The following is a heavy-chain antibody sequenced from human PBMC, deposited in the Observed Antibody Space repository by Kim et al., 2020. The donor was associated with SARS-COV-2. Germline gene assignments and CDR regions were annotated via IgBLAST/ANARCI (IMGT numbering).Heavy chain of an antibody. V-gene: IGHV3-30-3*01. CDR2: TSYDGSNH. Sequence: GGSLRLSCAASGFTFSSYAMHWVRQAPGKGLEWVAVTSYDGSNHYFTDAVKGRFTISRDNSKTTLYLQINSLRPEDTAIYYWVRELGGILGRFGWFDPWGQGTLVTVSS. CDR3: VRELGGILGRFGWFDP. D-gene: IGHD7-27*01. CDR1: GFTFSSYA. J-gene: IGHJ5*02.